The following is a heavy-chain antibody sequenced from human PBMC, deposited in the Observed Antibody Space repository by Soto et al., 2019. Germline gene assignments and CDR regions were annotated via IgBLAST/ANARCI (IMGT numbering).Heavy chain of an antibody. CDR3: AKDRARRTSGYVFEY. J-gene: IGHJ4*02. CDR2: VSASGLNT. CDR1: GFTFSTYA. Sequence: EVQLLESGGKLVQPGGSLTLSCAASGFTFSTYAMAWVRQAPGKGLEWVSGVSASGLNTDYADPVKGRFYISRDNSKKTVSRHTHSLRAEDTALYYCAKDRARRTSGYVFEYWGQGTPVTVSS. D-gene: IGHD5-18*01. V-gene: IGHV3-23*01.